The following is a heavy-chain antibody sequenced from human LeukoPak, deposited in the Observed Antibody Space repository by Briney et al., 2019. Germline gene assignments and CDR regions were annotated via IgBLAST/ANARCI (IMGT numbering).Heavy chain of an antibody. J-gene: IGHJ5*02. V-gene: IGHV4-59*08. CDR2: IYYSGST. Sequence: PSETLSLTCTVSGGSISSYYWSWIRQPPGKGLEWIGYIYYSGSTNYNPSLKSRVTISVDTSKNQFSLKLSSVTAADTAVYYCARLTTYYYGSGDEWFDPWGQGTLVTVSS. D-gene: IGHD3-10*01. CDR3: ARLTTYYYGSGDEWFDP. CDR1: GGSISSYY.